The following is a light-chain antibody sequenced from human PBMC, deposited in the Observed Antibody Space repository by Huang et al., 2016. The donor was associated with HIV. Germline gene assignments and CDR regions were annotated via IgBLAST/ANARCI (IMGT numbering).Light chain of an antibody. Sequence: IQMTQSPSSLSASVGDRVTITCRAGQSIDGYLNWHQQKSGKAPKLLISSASTLHTGVPPRFSGSGSGTDYTLIINNVQPDDFATYFCQQSYSTLITFGQGSRL. CDR3: QQSYSTLIT. J-gene: IGKJ5*01. CDR2: SAS. V-gene: IGKV1-39*01. CDR1: QSIDGY.